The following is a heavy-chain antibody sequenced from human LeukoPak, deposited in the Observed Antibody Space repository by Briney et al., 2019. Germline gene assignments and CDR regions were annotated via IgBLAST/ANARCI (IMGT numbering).Heavy chain of an antibody. V-gene: IGHV4-59*08. Sequence: SETLSLTCTVSGGSISSYYLSWIRQPPGKGLGWIAYIYYSGSTNYNPSLKSRVTISVDTSKSQFSLKLTSMTAADTAVYYCARHPPKSFFDYWGQGTLVTVSS. CDR1: GGSISSYY. J-gene: IGHJ4*03. CDR3: ARHPPKSFFDY. CDR2: IYYSGST.